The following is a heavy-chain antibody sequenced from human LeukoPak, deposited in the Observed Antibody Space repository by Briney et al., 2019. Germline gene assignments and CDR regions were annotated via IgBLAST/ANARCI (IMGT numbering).Heavy chain of an antibody. V-gene: IGHV1-69*05. CDR1: AGTFSSYA. D-gene: IGHD3-22*01. CDR2: IIPIFGTA. CDR3: AIKAGPYDSSGYYY. Sequence: SVTVSCKASAGTFSSYAISLVRQAPGQGLEWMGGIIPIFGTANYAQKFQGRVTITTDESTSTAYMELSSLRSEDTAVYYCAIKAGPYDSSGYYYWGQGTLVTVSS. J-gene: IGHJ4*02.